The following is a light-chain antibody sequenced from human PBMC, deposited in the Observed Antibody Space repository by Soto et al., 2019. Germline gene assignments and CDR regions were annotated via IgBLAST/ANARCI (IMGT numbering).Light chain of an antibody. CDR1: QSVSSG. CDR2: KAS. Sequence: DIQMTQSPSTLSASVGDRVTITCRASQSVSSGLAWYQHKPGKAPNLLIYKASSLESGVPSRFTGSQSGTEFTLTISSLQPDDSATYFCQQYHTYPPTFGGGTKVGIQ. CDR3: QQYHTYPPT. V-gene: IGKV1-5*03. J-gene: IGKJ4*01.